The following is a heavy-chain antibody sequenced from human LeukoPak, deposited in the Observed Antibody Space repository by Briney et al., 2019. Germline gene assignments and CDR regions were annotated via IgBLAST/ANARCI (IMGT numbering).Heavy chain of an antibody. V-gene: IGHV4-39*07. D-gene: IGHD4-17*01. Sequence: SETLSLTCTVSGGSISSSSYYWGWIRQPPGKGLEWIGSIYYSGSTYYNPSLKSRVTISVDTSKNQFSLKLSSVTAADTAVYYCARGPTTMTRAFDYWGQGTLVTVSS. CDR3: ARGPTTMTRAFDY. J-gene: IGHJ4*02. CDR2: IYYSGST. CDR1: GGSISSSSYY.